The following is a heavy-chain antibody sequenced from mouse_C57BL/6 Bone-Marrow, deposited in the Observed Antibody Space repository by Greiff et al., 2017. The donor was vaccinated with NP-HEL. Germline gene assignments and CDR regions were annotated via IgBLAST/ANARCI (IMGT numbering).Heavy chain of an antibody. D-gene: IGHD2-10*01. Sequence: EVKLVESGGGLVQPGGSMKLSCAASGFTFSDAWMDWVRQSPEKGLEWVAEIRNKANNHATYYAESVKGRFTISRDDSKSSVYLQMNSLRAEDTGIYYCTPYYGNYVLFAYWGQGTLVTVSA. CDR1: GFTFSDAW. CDR3: TPYYGNYVLFAY. V-gene: IGHV6-6*01. J-gene: IGHJ3*01. CDR2: IRNKANNHAT.